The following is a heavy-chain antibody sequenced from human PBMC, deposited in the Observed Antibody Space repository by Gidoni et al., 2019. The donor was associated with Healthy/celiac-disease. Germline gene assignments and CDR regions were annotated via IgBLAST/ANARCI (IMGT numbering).Heavy chain of an antibody. CDR2: ISSSSSTT. Sequence: EVQLVESGGGLVQPGGSLRLSCAASGFTFSSYSMNWVRQAPGKGLEWVSYISSSSSTTYYADSVKGRFTISRDNAKNSLYLQMNSLRAEDTAVYYCARVAAVAVGAFDIWGQGTMVTLSS. J-gene: IGHJ3*02. V-gene: IGHV3-48*01. CDR3: ARVAAVAVGAFDI. D-gene: IGHD6-19*01. CDR1: GFTFSSYS.